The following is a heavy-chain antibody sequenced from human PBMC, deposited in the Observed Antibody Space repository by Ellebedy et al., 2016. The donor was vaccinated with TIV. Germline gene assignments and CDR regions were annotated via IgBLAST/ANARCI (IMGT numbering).Heavy chain of an antibody. Sequence: ASVKVSXXASGYTFTSYGISWVRQAPGQGLEWMGWISAYNGNTNYAQKLQGRVTMTTDTSTSTAYMELRSLRSDDTAVYYCARVRAGYSYVGPADAFDIWGQGTMVTVSS. CDR2: ISAYNGNT. CDR3: ARVRAGYSYVGPADAFDI. CDR1: GYTFTSYG. D-gene: IGHD5-18*01. J-gene: IGHJ3*02. V-gene: IGHV1-18*04.